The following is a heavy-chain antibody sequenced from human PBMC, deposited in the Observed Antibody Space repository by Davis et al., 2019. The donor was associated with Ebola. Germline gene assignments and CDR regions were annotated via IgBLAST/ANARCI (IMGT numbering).Heavy chain of an antibody. CDR2: IQSSGNT. Sequence: PSETLSLTCSVSGGSVSRNNYHWSWIRQPPEKGLEWIGYIQSSGNTKYNPSLESRVTISVETSNNQFSLRLTCVTAADAAVYYCARAPGLGVSLVRGLMGYYYYLDVWGKGTTVAVSS. J-gene: IGHJ6*03. V-gene: IGHV4-61*01. CDR3: ARAPGLGVSLVRGLMGYYYYLDV. D-gene: IGHD3-10*01. CDR1: GGSVSRNNYH.